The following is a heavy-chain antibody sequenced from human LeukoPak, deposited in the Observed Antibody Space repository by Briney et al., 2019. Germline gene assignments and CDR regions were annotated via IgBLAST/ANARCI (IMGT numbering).Heavy chain of an antibody. Sequence: ASVKLSCKASGYTFTGYYMHWVRQAPGQGLEWLGWINPNSGGTNYAQKFQGRVTMTRDTSISTAYMELSRLRSDDTAVYYCARGRDSGSYYEGNYWGQGTLVTVSS. CDR1: GYTFTGYY. CDR3: ARGRDSGSYYEGNY. D-gene: IGHD1-26*01. V-gene: IGHV1-2*02. CDR2: INPNSGGT. J-gene: IGHJ4*02.